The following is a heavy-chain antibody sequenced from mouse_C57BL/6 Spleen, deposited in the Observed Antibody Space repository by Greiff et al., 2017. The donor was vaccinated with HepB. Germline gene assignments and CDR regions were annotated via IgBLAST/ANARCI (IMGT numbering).Heavy chain of an antibody. CDR1: GYTFTSYW. J-gene: IGHJ4*01. V-gene: IGHV1-64*01. CDR3: ARSYYSNYGGYYYAMDY. D-gene: IGHD2-5*01. Sequence: VQLQQSGAELVKPGASVKLSCKASGYTFTSYWMHWVKQRPGQGLEWIGMIHPNSGSTNYNEKFKSKATLTVDKSSSTAYMQLSSLTSEDSAVYYCARSYYSNYGGYYYAMDYWGQGTSVTVSS. CDR2: IHPNSGST.